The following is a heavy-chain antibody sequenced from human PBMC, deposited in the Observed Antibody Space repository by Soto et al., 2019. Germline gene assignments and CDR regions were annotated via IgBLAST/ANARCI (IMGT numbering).Heavy chain of an antibody. CDR2: ISAYNGNT. J-gene: IGHJ6*02. Sequence: ASVKVSCKASGYTFTSYGISWVRQAPGQGLEWMGWISAYNGNTNYAQKLQGRVTMTTDTSTSTAYMELRSLRSDDTAVSYCATVMPDTAMVIPDYYSGMEVWGQGTTVTAP. V-gene: IGHV1-18*04. CDR1: GYTFTSYG. CDR3: ATVMPDTAMVIPDYYSGMEV. D-gene: IGHD5-18*01.